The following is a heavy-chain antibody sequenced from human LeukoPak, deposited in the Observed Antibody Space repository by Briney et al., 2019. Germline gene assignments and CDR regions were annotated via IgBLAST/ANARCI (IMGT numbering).Heavy chain of an antibody. CDR3: ARVKPRWNWFDP. J-gene: IGHJ5*02. CDR1: GYAFTKYG. D-gene: IGHD3-16*02. Sequence: ASVKVSCKASGYAFTKYGFSWVRQGSGQWLELMGWISAYNGNTNYAQKLQGRVTMTTDTSTSTAYMELRSLRSDDTAVYYCARVKPRWNWFDPWGQGTLVTVSS. CDR2: ISAYNGNT. V-gene: IGHV1-18*01.